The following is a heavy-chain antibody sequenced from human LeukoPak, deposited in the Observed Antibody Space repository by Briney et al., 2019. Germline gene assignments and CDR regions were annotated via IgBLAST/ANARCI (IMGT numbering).Heavy chain of an antibody. V-gene: IGHV3-7*01. Sequence: GGSLRLPCAASGFTFSTFWMSWVRQAPGKGLEWVANIKEDGSEKYYGDSVKGRFTISRDNAKNSLYLEMNSLRVEDTAVYYCARDSSGYQWGQGTLVTVSS. D-gene: IGHD3-22*01. CDR3: ARDSSGYQ. CDR1: GFTFSTFW. J-gene: IGHJ4*02. CDR2: IKEDGSEK.